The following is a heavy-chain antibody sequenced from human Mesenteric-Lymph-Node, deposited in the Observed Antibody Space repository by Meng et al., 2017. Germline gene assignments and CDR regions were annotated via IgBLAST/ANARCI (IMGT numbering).Heavy chain of an antibody. J-gene: IGHJ4*02. CDR1: GGSISSGDYY. CDR2: IYYSGST. V-gene: IGHV4-30-4*01. D-gene: IGHD4-11*01. Sequence: QAKLQESGPGLVKPSQTLSLTCTVPGGSISSGDYYWSGIRQPPGKGLEWIGYIYYSGSTYYNPSLKSRVTISVDTSKNQFSLKLSSVTAADTAVYYCARDRTTGRYFDYWGQGTLVTVSS. CDR3: ARDRTTGRYFDY.